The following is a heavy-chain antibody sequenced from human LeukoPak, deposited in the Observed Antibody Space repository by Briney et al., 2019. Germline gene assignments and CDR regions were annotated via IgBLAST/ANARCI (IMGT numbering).Heavy chain of an antibody. V-gene: IGHV3-66*01. Sequence: PGGSLRLSCAASGFTFSSNYMSWVRQAPGKGLEWVSVIYSGGSTYYAASVKGRFTISRDNYTNTLYLQMNSLRAEDTAVYYCATLSSGYYLDYWGQGTLVTVSS. CDR2: IYSGGST. CDR3: ATLSSGYYLDY. CDR1: GFTFSSNY. D-gene: IGHD3-22*01. J-gene: IGHJ4*02.